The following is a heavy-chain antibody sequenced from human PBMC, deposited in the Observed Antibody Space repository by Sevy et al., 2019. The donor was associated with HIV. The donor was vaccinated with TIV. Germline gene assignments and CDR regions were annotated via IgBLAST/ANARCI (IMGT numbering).Heavy chain of an antibody. CDR2: IYTSGRT. Sequence: SETLSLTCTVSGDSISSYYWSWIRQPAGKGLEWIGRIYTSGRTNYNPSLKSRVTMSVDTSKNQFSLKLRSVTAADTAVYFCTRGEVRLWPSGFDYWGQRTLVTVSS. CDR1: GDSISSYY. D-gene: IGHD3-10*01. CDR3: TRGEVRLWPSGFDY. V-gene: IGHV4-4*07. J-gene: IGHJ4*02.